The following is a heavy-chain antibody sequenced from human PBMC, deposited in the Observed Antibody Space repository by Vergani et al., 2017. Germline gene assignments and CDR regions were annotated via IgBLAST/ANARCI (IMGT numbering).Heavy chain of an antibody. CDR2: ISSSSSYI. J-gene: IGHJ3*02. CDR3: AREQWLGAAFDI. V-gene: IGHV3-21*01. D-gene: IGHD6-19*01. Sequence: EVQLVESGGGLVKPGGSLRLSCAASGFTFSSYSMNWVRQAPGKGLEWVSSISSSSSYIYYADSVKGRFTISRDNAKNSLYLQMNSLRAEDTAVYYCAREQWLGAAFDIWGQGTMVTASS. CDR1: GFTFSSYS.